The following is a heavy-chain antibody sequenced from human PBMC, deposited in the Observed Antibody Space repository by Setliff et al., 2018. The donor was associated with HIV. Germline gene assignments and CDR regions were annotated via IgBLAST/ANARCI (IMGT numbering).Heavy chain of an antibody. J-gene: IGHJ5*02. V-gene: IGHV1-2*06. D-gene: IGHD5-12*01. CDR2: INPKSGVA. CDR1: GYTFTDFY. Sequence: SGYTFTDFYIHWVRQAPGQGLEWIGRINPKSGVADYLKKFQGRVTMTTDTSTNTAHMELIRPRFDDTAVYYCARAHFLVAMTRNWFDPWGQGTLVTVSS. CDR3: ARAHFLVAMTRNWFDP.